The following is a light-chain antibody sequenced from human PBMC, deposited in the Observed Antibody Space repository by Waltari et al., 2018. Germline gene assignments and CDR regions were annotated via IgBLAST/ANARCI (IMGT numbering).Light chain of an antibody. CDR3: LQVNSYPFT. V-gene: IGKV1-9*01. Sequence: IQLTQSPLSLSASVGDRVTITCRASQGISSYLAWYQQKAGRAPKLLIYGGSTLPNGVPSRFSGSGFWTDFTLTISSLQPEDFATYYCLQVNSYPFTFGPGTTVDIK. CDR2: GGS. CDR1: QGISSY. J-gene: IGKJ3*01.